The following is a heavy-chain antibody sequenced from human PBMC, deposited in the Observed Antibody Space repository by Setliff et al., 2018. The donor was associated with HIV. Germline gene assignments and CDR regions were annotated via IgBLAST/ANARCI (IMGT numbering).Heavy chain of an antibody. V-gene: IGHV4-39*01. Sequence: SETLSLTCTVSGGSISSSSYYWGWIRQPPGKGLEWIGSIYSSGSTYYNPSLKSRFTISRDNSKNTLYLQMNSLRAEDTAVYYCARGFSSSWYYYHMDVWGKGTTVTVSS. D-gene: IGHD6-13*01. CDR1: GGSISSSSYY. CDR3: ARGFSSSWYYYHMDV. J-gene: IGHJ6*03. CDR2: IYSSGST.